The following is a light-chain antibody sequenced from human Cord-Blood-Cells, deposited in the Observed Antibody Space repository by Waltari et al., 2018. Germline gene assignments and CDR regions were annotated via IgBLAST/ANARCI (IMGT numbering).Light chain of an antibody. Sequence: QSALTQPPYVAGSPGQAITTSCTGTRRLVGGYHYVSWYQQHPCKAPKLMIYDVSNRPSGVSNRFSGSKSGNTASLTISGLQAEDEADYYCSSYTSSSTSLYVFGTGTKVTVL. CDR1: RRLVGGYHY. CDR2: DVS. CDR3: SSYTSSSTSLYV. J-gene: IGLJ1*01. V-gene: IGLV2-14*01.